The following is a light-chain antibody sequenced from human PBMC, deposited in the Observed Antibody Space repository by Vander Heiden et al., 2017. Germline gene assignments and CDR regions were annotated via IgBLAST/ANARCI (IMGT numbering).Light chain of an antibody. J-gene: IGKJ4*01. CDR3: QQRSNWPLT. V-gene: IGKV3-11*01. CDR1: QSVSNF. Sequence: EIVLTQSPATLSLSPGERATLPCRASQSVSNFLAWYQQKPGQAPRLLIYDTSNRATAIPARFSGSGSGTDFTLTISSLEPEDFAVYYCQQRSNWPLTFGGGTKVEIK. CDR2: DTS.